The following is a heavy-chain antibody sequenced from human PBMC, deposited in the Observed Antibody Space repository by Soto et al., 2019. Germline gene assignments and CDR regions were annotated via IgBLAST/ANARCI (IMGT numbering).Heavy chain of an antibody. V-gene: IGHV4-34*01. J-gene: IGHJ5*02. Sequence: SPTLSLTCAFYGGSFSGYYWSWIRQPPGKGLEWIGEINHSGSTNYNPSLKSRVTISVDTSKNKFSLKLRSVTAADTAVYYCARGLGYCSGGSCYSRRWFDPWGQGTLVTVSS. CDR3: ARGLGYCSGGSCYSRRWFDP. CDR2: INHSGST. CDR1: GGSFSGYY. D-gene: IGHD2-15*01.